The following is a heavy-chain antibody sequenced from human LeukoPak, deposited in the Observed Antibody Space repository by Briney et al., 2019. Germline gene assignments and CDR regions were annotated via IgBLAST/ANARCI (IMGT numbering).Heavy chain of an antibody. CDR2: TQYNGDTK. Sequence: PGGSLRLSCAASGFIFSSYGMHWVRQAPGQGLEWVAFTQYNGDTKYYADSVKGRFTISRDNSKNTLYLQMNSLRAEDTAVYYCAKDPNLGIVGATDDAFDIWGQGTMVTVSS. CDR1: GFIFSSYG. V-gene: IGHV3-30*02. CDR3: AKDPNLGIVGATDDAFDI. D-gene: IGHD1-26*01. J-gene: IGHJ3*02.